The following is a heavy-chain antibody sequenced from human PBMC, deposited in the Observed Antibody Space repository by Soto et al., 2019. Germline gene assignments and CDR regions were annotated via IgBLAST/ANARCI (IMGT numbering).Heavy chain of an antibody. Sequence: PGGSLRPSCAASGFTFSSYAMSWVRQAPGKGLEWVSAISGSGGSTYYADSVKGRFTISRDNSKNTLYLQMNSLRAEDTAVYYCAKARYSYGLLYYGMDVWGQGTTVTVSS. J-gene: IGHJ6*02. CDR3: AKARYSYGLLYYGMDV. D-gene: IGHD5-18*01. CDR1: GFTFSSYA. CDR2: ISGSGGST. V-gene: IGHV3-23*01.